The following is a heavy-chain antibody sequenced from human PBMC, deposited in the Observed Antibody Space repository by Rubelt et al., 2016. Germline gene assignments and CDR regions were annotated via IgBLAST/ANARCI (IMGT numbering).Heavy chain of an antibody. J-gene: IGHJ6*02. Sequence: EVQLVESGGGLVQPGGSLRLSCAASGFTFDDYAMHWVRQAPGKGLEWVSLISWDGGSTYYADSVKGRFTISRDNSKNSLYLQMNSLRAEDTALYYCAKDMKGQYYYGSGSTYGMDVWGQGTTVTVSS. CDR2: ISWDGGST. CDR3: AKDMKGQYYYGSGSTYGMDV. D-gene: IGHD3-10*01. V-gene: IGHV3-43D*03. CDR1: GFTFDDYA.